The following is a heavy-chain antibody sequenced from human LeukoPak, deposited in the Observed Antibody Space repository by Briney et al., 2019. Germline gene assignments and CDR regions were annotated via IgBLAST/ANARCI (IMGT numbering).Heavy chain of an antibody. D-gene: IGHD2-2*01. Sequence: GGSLRLSCAASGFTFSSYGMHWVRQAPGKGLEWVAVISYDGNNKYFADSLKGRFTVSRDNSKNTLYLQMNSLRAEDTAVYYCAKAMTVPAARLIRPLYYYYYGMDVWGQGTTVTVSS. CDR2: ISYDGNNK. CDR3: AKAMTVPAARLIRPLYYYYYGMDV. J-gene: IGHJ6*02. V-gene: IGHV3-30*18. CDR1: GFTFSSYG.